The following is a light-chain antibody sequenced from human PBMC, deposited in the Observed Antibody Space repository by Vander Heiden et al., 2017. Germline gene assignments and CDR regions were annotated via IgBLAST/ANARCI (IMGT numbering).Light chain of an antibody. CDR3: QSYDSSLTVWV. J-gene: IGLJ3*02. CDR1: HSDIGAGYD. Sequence: QSVLTQPPSVSGAPGQRVTISCTGGHSDIGAGYDVHWYQHLPGTAPKLLIYGNNNRPSGVPDRFSGSKSGTSASLAITGLQAEDEADYYCQSYDSSLTVWVFGGGTKLTVL. V-gene: IGLV1-40*01. CDR2: GNN.